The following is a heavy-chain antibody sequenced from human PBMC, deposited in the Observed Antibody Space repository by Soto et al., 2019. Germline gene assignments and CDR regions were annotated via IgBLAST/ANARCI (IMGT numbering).Heavy chain of an antibody. CDR1: GFTFSSYA. CDR3: AKGYDSSGYYRNDAFDI. J-gene: IGHJ3*02. Sequence: GGSLRLSCAASGFTFSSYAMSWVRQAPGKGLEWVSGISASGGSTYYADSVKGRFTISRDNSKNTLYVQMNSLRAEDTAVYYCAKGYDSSGYYRNDAFDIWGQGTMVTVSS. V-gene: IGHV3-23*01. D-gene: IGHD3-22*01. CDR2: ISASGGST.